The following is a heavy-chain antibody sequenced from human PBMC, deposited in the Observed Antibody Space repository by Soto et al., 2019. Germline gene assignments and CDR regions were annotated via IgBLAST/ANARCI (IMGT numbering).Heavy chain of an antibody. J-gene: IGHJ6*02. D-gene: IGHD3-10*01. CDR1: GGSISSGGYS. V-gene: IGHV4-31*03. CDR3: ARVFGFGGMDV. Sequence: QVQLQESGPGLVKPSQTLSLTCTVSGGSISSGGYSWSWIRQHPGKGLEWIGYIYYSGSTYYNPSLKSRVTITVDTSKTLFSLKISSVTAADTAVYYCARVFGFGGMDVWGQGTKVTVSS. CDR2: IYYSGST.